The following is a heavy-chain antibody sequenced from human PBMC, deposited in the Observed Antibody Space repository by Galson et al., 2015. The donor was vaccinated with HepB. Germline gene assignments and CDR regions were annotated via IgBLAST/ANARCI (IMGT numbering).Heavy chain of an antibody. Sequence: SLRLSCAASGFTFSSYGMHWVRQAPGKGLEWVAVISYDGSNKYYADSVKGRFTISRDNSKNTLYLQMNSLRAEDTAVYYCAKEGSSTSSPLSYYYMDVWGKGTTVTVSS. CDR2: ISYDGSNK. J-gene: IGHJ6*03. CDR1: GFTFSSYG. CDR3: AKEGSSTSSPLSYYYMDV. D-gene: IGHD2-2*01. V-gene: IGHV3-30*18.